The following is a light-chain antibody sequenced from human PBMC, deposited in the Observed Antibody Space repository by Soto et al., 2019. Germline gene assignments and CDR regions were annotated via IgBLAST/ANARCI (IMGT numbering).Light chain of an antibody. Sequence: DIQMTQSPSSLSASVGDRVTITCRASQSIGRQLNWYQQKPGKAPNLLIYGASSLSSGVPSRFSGRGSGTDFTLTISSLQAEDFATYWCQQSYTTVPTFGQGTRL. V-gene: IGKV1-39*01. CDR1: QSIGRQ. CDR2: GAS. CDR3: QQSYTTVPT. J-gene: IGKJ5*01.